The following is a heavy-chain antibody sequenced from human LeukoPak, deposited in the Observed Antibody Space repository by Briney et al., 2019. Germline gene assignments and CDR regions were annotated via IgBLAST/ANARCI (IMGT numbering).Heavy chain of an antibody. V-gene: IGHV1-69*10. CDR2: IIPIPGIA. CDR1: GGTFSRYG. CDR3: ARDRRGGDAFDI. J-gene: IGHJ3*02. D-gene: IGHD6-25*01. Sequence: SVKVSCKASGGTFSRYGISWVRQAPGQGLEWMGGIIPIPGIANYAQKFQGRVTITADKSTSTDYMELSSLRSEDTAVYYCARDRRGGDAFDIWGQGTMVTVSP.